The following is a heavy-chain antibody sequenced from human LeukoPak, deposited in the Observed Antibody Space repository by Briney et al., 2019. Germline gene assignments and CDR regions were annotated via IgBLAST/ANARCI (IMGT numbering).Heavy chain of an antibody. V-gene: IGHV3-21*01. CDR1: GFTFSSYE. CDR3: AREGEWELRYFDY. J-gene: IGHJ4*02. CDR2: ISSSSSYI. Sequence: PGGSLRLSCAASGFTFSSYEMNWVRQAPGKGLEWVSSISSSSSYIYYADSVKGRFTISRDNAKNSLYLQMNSLRAEDTAVYYCAREGEWELRYFDYWGQGTLVTVSS. D-gene: IGHD1-26*01.